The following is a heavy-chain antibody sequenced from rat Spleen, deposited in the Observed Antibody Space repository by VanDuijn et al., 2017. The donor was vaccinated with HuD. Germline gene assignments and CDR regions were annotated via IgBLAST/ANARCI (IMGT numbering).Heavy chain of an antibody. V-gene: IGHV5-7*01. CDR3: TRGGPYVYTTDFYGVMDV. Sequence: EVQLVGSGGGLVQPGRSMKLSCAASGLSFSNYDMAWVRQAPKKGLEWVATIIYDGSSTYYRDSVKGRFTISRDNAKSTLYLQMNSLRSEDTATYYCTRGGPYVYTTDFYGVMDVWGQGASVTVSS. CDR1: GLSFSNYD. J-gene: IGHJ4*01. CDR2: IIYDGSST. D-gene: IGHD1-6*01.